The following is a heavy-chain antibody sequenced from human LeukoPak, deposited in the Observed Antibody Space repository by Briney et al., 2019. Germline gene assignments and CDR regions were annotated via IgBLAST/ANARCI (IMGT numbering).Heavy chain of an antibody. CDR1: GGSFSGYY. D-gene: IGHD6-13*01. V-gene: IGHV4-34*01. Sequence: PSETLSLTCAVYGGSFSGYYWSWIRQPPGKGLEWIGEINHSGSTNYNPSLKSRVTISVDTSKNQFSLKLSSVNAADTAVYYCAREGAAGNYCYYYMAGWGKGTTVTVSS. CDR3: AREGAAGNYCYYYMAG. CDR2: INHSGST. J-gene: IGHJ6*03.